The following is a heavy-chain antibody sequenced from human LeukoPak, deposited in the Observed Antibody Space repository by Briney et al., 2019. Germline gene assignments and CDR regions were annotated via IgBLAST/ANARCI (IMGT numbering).Heavy chain of an antibody. CDR3: ARAPEYSSSPRADDYYYYYYMDV. CDR2: ISSSSSYI. J-gene: IGHJ6*03. V-gene: IGHV3-21*01. CDR1: GFTFSSYS. Sequence: GGSLRLSCAASGFTFSSYSMNWVRQAPGEGLEWVSSISSSSSYIYYADSVKGRFTISRDNAKNSLYLQMNSLRAEDTAVYYCARAPEYSSSPRADDYYYYYYMDVWGKGTTVTVSS. D-gene: IGHD6-6*01.